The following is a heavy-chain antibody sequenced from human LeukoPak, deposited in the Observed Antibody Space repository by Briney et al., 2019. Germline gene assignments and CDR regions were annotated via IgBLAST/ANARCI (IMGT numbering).Heavy chain of an antibody. J-gene: IGHJ4*02. D-gene: IGHD5-12*01. V-gene: IGHV4-39*07. Sequence: SETLSLTCTVSGGSISSSSYYWGWIRQPPGKGLEWIGSIYYSGSTYYNPSLKSRVTISVDTSKNQVSLKLSSVTAADTAVYYCARVITSGYYYFDYWGQGTLVTVSS. CDR3: ARVITSGYYYFDY. CDR2: IYYSGST. CDR1: GGSISSSSYY.